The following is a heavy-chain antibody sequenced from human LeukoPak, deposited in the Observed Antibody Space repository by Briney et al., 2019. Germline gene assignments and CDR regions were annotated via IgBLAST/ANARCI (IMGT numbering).Heavy chain of an antibody. D-gene: IGHD6-13*01. CDR2: ISGSGDST. CDR3: ARWNQVAAGTLALDY. V-gene: IGHV3-23*01. Sequence: PGGSLRLSCAASGFTFSKYAITWVRQAPGKGLELVSAISGSGDSTYYADSVKGRFALSRDNSKNTLYLQMASLRAEDTAVYYCARWNQVAAGTLALDYWGQGTLVTVSS. J-gene: IGHJ4*02. CDR1: GFTFSKYA.